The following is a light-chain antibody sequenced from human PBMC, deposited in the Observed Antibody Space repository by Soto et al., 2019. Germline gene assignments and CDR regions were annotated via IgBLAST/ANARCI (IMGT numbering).Light chain of an antibody. V-gene: IGKV1-27*01. CDR2: TTS. J-gene: IGKJ1*01. CDR1: QGIDNF. Sequence: DIQMTQSPSSLSASVGDRVTVTCRASQGIDNFLAWYQQKPGKVPRPLIQTTSTLQSGVPSRFSGSGSGTNFTLTISSLQPEDVATYYCQKYNSGAWTFGKGTKVEIK. CDR3: QKYNSGAWT.